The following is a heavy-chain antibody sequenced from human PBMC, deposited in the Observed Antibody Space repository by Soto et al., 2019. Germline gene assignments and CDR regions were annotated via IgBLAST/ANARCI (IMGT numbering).Heavy chain of an antibody. V-gene: IGHV3-11*01. J-gene: IGHJ4*02. CDR3: AREKQLERRVDF. CDR2: ISSSGSTI. Sequence: LRLSCAASGFTFSIYAMSWVRQAPGRGLEWVSYISSSGSTIYYADSVKGRFTISRDNAKNSLYLQMNSLRAEDTAVYYCAREKQLERRVDFWGQGTLVTVSS. CDR1: GFTFSIYA. D-gene: IGHD1-1*01.